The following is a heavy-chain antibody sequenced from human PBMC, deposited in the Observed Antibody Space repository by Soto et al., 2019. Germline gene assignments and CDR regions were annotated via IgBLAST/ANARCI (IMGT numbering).Heavy chain of an antibody. D-gene: IGHD3-10*01. J-gene: IGHJ5*02. CDR3: ATHNWKYYGSGSYYGWFDP. Sequence: LSLTCTVSGGSISGGVHSWSWIRQPPGKGLEWIGYIYYSGSTNYNPSLKSRVTISVDTSKNQFSLKLSSVTAADTAVYYCATHNWKYYGSGSYYGWFDPWGQGTLVTVSS. V-gene: IGHV4-61*08. CDR1: GGSISGGVHS. CDR2: IYYSGST.